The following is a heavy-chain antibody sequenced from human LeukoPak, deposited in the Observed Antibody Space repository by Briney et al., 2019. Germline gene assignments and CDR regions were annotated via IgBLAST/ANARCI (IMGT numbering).Heavy chain of an antibody. CDR2: IIPIFGTA. J-gene: IGHJ3*02. CDR3: ARDLRSYGRAFDI. Sequence: SVKVSCKASGGTFSSYAISWVRQAPGQGLEWMGRIIPIFGTASYAQKFQGRVTITTDESMSTAYMELSSLRSEDTAVYYCARDLRSYGRAFDIWGQGTMVTVSS. CDR1: GGTFSSYA. D-gene: IGHD5-18*01. V-gene: IGHV1-69*05.